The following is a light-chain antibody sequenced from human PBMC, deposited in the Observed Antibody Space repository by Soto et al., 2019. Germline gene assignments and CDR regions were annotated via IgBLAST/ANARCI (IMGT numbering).Light chain of an antibody. CDR3: QQYNNWPPT. V-gene: IGKV3-15*01. J-gene: IGKJ2*01. Sequence: EIVMTQSPATLSVSPGERAIFSCRASQSVSSNLAWYQQNNGQAPRLLVDGASTRATGIPVRFSGSGSGTEFTLTLSSLQSEDFAVYYCQQYNNWPPTFGQGTKLEIK. CDR2: GAS. CDR1: QSVSSN.